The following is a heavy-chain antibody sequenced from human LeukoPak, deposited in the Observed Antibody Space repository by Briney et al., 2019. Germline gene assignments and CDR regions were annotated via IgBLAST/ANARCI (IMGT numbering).Heavy chain of an antibody. D-gene: IGHD3-22*01. CDR2: INHSGST. CDR3: GRCVHYYYSSGYYYAPHFDY. J-gene: IGHJ4*02. V-gene: IGHV4-34*01. CDR1: GGSFSGYY. Sequence: PSETLSLTCAVYGGSFSGYYWSWIRQPPGKGLEWIGEINHSGSTNYNPSLKSRVTISVGTAKNQLCLMLSSVTAADTAVYYCGRCVHYYYSSGYYYAPHFDYWGQGTLVTVSS.